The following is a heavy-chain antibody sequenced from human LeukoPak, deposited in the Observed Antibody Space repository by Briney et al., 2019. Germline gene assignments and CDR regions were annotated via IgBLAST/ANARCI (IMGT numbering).Heavy chain of an antibody. Sequence: SKTLSLTCTISGGSMSVGRSYWGWVRQPPGKGLEWIASIYYDGTTYYYPSLKSRVTISMDSSKNHFSLEVKSVTAADTAMYYCGTGGGIAVSHVWGQGIMVAVST. D-gene: IGHD6-19*01. CDR1: GGSMSVGRSY. CDR2: IYYDGTT. CDR3: GTGGGIAVSHV. J-gene: IGHJ4*02. V-gene: IGHV4-39*07.